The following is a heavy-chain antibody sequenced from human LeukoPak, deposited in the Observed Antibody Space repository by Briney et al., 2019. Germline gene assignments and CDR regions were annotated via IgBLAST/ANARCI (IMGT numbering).Heavy chain of an antibody. Sequence: ASVKVSCKASGGTFSSYAISWVRQAPGQGLEWMGRIIPILGIANYAQKFQGRVTITADKSTSTAYMELSSLRAEDTAVYYCAKDWPPQCGTSCLFDYWGQGTLVTISS. CDR3: AKDWPPQCGTSCLFDY. CDR2: IIPILGIA. V-gene: IGHV1-69*04. CDR1: GGTFSSYA. J-gene: IGHJ4*02. D-gene: IGHD2-2*01.